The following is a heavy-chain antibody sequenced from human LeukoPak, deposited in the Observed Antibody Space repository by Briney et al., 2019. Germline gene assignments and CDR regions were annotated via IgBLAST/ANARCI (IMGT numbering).Heavy chain of an antibody. Sequence: GGSLRLSCAASAFGFGYYHMHWVRQAPGKGLECVSAISSNGRSTYYSDSVKGRFTVSRDNSNNTLYLQMGGLKPEDMAVYYCARFVSSGPLWGQGTMVTVSS. D-gene: IGHD6-19*01. J-gene: IGHJ3*01. V-gene: IGHV3-64*02. CDR2: ISSNGRST. CDR1: AFGFGYYH. CDR3: ARFVSSGPL.